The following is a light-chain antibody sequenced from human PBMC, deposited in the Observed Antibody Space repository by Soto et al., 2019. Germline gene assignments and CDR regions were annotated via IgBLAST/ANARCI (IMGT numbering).Light chain of an antibody. Sequence: QSALTQPPSVSGAPGQRVTISCTGSSSNIGAGYDVHWYQQLPGTAPKLLIYGNSNRPSGVPDRFSGSKSGTSASLAITGLQAEDEDDYYCQSYDSSLSGSYVFGTGTKLTVL. J-gene: IGLJ1*01. CDR2: GNS. CDR1: SSNIGAGYD. CDR3: QSYDSSLSGSYV. V-gene: IGLV1-40*01.